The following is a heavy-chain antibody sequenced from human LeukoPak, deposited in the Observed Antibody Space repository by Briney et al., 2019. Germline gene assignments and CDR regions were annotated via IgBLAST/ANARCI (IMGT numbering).Heavy chain of an antibody. CDR1: GYSFTSYG. CDR2: IAAYNGNT. D-gene: IGHD6-19*01. V-gene: IGHV1-18*01. J-gene: IGHJ4*02. CDR3: ARVSNGWYGNLDY. Sequence: GASVKVSCKASGYSFTSYGFIWVRQAPGQGLEWMGWIAAYNGNTNYAQNFEGRATMIAAPYTDTAYMDLRSLRSDDTDVYFCARVSNGWYGNLDYWGQGTLVTVSS.